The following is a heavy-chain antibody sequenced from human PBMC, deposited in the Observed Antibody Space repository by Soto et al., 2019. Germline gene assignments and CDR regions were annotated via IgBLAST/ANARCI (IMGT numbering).Heavy chain of an antibody. CDR3: ASALLGYCSSTSCYDLVYYYGIDV. V-gene: IGHV1-18*01. J-gene: IGHJ6*01. CDR1: GYTFTSYG. CDR2: ISAYNGNT. Sequence: ASVKVSCKASGYTFTSYGISWVRQAPGQGLERMGWISAYNGNTNYAQKLQGRVTMTTDTSTSTAYMELRSLRSDDTAVYYCASALLGYCSSTSCYDLVYYYGIDVQGQVTTVPASS. D-gene: IGHD2-2*01.